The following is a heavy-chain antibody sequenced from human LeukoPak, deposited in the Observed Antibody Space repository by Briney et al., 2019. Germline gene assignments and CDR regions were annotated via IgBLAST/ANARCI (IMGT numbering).Heavy chain of an antibody. V-gene: IGHV4-34*01. CDR3: ARGRRYGNWFDP. J-gene: IGHJ5*02. CDR2: INHSVST. D-gene: IGHD3-9*01. CDR1: GGSFSDYY. Sequence: PSETLSLACAVYGGSFSDYYCTCIRQPPGTGLESIGEINHSVSTNSKLFLRSRVTISVDTSKNQFSLKLSSVAAADTAVYYCARGRRYGNWFDPWGQGTLVSVSS.